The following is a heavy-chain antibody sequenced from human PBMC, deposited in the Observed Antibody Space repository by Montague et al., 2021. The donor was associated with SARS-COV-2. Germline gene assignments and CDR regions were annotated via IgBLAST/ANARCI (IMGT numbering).Heavy chain of an antibody. CDR1: GGSVTSTTYY. J-gene: IGHJ2*01. CDR2: IYSSGST. Sequence: TLSLTCTVSGGSVTSTTYYWSWFRQHPGRGLEWVGFIYSSGSTAYSPSLENRLTMSIDTSKNQFSLRLTSATAADTAVYYCAKGSGYPWGRGTRVAVSS. V-gene: IGHV4-31*03. D-gene: IGHD6-25*01. CDR3: AKGSGYP.